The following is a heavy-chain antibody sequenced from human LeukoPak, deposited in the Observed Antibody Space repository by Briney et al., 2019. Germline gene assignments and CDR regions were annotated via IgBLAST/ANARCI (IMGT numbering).Heavy chain of an antibody. D-gene: IGHD4-11*01. CDR2: IGYNGRSK. Sequence: GGSLRLSCAASGFTFSNYGMHWVRQAPGKGLEWVAFIGYNGRSKYYGDSVKGRFTISRDNSKSTLYLQMNSLRGEDTAVYYCARGVGVYSNYPTYYYHYYMDVWGKGTTVTVSS. J-gene: IGHJ6*03. CDR3: ARGVGVYSNYPTYYYHYYMDV. V-gene: IGHV3-30*02. CDR1: GFTFSNYG.